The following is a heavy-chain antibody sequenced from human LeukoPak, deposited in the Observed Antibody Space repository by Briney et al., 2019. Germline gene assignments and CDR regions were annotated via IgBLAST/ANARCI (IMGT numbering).Heavy chain of an antibody. CDR3: ARIKVVTALLPRWDF. J-gene: IGHJ4*02. Sequence: PGGSLRLSCVGSGFTFSAYEMNWVRQAPGKGLEWISYISANGGSSSYADAVKGRFFISRDNAKQSLYLQMDSLRVEDTAVYYCARIKVVTALLPRWDFWGQGVLVSVSS. V-gene: IGHV3-48*03. CDR2: ISANGGSS. D-gene: IGHD2-21*02. CDR1: GFTFSAYE.